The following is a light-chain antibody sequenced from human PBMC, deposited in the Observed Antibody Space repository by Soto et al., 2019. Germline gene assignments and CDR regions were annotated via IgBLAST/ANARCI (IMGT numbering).Light chain of an antibody. CDR1: QSVSSSY. Sequence: EIVLTQSPGTLSLSPGERATLSCRASQSVSSSYLAWYQQKPGQAPRLLIYDASTRATGVPATFGGSGSGTEFTLTISSLQSDDFAIYYCQHYNMWPHMLSFGGGTKVDIK. V-gene: IGKV3-15*01. CDR2: DAS. CDR3: QHYNMWPHMLS. J-gene: IGKJ4*01.